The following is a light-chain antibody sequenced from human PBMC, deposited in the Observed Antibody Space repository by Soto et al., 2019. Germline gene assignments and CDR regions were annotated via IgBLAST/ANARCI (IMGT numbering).Light chain of an antibody. CDR2: GAS. CDR3: QQYNNWPIT. Sequence: EILMTQSPATLSVSPGERATLSCRASQSIGSNLAWYQQKPGQAPRLLIYGASTRATALPARFSGSGSGTEFTLTISSLQSEDFALYYCQQYNNWPITFGQGTRLEIK. V-gene: IGKV3-15*01. J-gene: IGKJ5*01. CDR1: QSIGSN.